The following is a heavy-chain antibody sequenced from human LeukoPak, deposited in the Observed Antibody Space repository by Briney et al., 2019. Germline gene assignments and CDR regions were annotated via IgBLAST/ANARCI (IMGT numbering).Heavy chain of an antibody. CDR3: ASGLGHCSGGSCYYPSY. J-gene: IGHJ4*02. CDR2: INHSGST. Sequence: SETLSLTCAVYGGSFSGYYWSWIRQPPGKGLEWIGEINHSGSTNYNPSLKSRVTISVDTSKNQFSLKLSSVTAADTAVYYCASGLGHCSGGSCYYPSYWGQGTLVTVSS. CDR1: GGSFSGYY. V-gene: IGHV4-34*01. D-gene: IGHD2-15*01.